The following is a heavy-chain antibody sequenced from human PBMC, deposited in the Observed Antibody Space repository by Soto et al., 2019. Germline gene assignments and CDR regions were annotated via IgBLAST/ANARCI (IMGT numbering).Heavy chain of an antibody. CDR2: IWYDGSNK. CDR3: ARETFAYYYYYGMDV. V-gene: IGHV3-33*01. J-gene: IGHJ6*02. Sequence: WIRQAPGKGLEWVAVIWYDGSNKYYADSVKGRFTISRDNSKNTLYLQMNSLRAEDTAVYYCARETFAYYYYYGMDVWGQGTTVTVSS.